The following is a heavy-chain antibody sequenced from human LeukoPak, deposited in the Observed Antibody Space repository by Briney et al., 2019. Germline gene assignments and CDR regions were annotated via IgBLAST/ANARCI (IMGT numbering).Heavy chain of an antibody. D-gene: IGHD3-10*01. CDR2: IYPGDSDT. CDR3: ARLDYYGSGRIDY. Sequence: GGSLRLSCAASGFTFSSYWMSWVRQAPGKGLEWMGIIYPGDSDTRYSPSFEGQVTISTDKSINTAYLQWSSLKASDTAMYYCARLDYYGSGRIDYWGQGTLVTVSS. CDR1: GFTFSSYW. V-gene: IGHV5-51*01. J-gene: IGHJ4*02.